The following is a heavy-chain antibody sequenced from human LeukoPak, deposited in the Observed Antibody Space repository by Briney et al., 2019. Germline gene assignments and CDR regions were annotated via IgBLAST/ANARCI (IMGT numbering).Heavy chain of an antibody. Sequence: SVKVSCKASGGTFSSYAISWVRQAPGQGLEWMGGIIPIFGTANYAQKFQGRVTITADESTSTAYMELSSLRSEDTAVYYCASWPMVRAVIKNYFDYWGQGTLVTVSS. D-gene: IGHD3-10*01. CDR2: IIPIFGTA. V-gene: IGHV1-69*13. CDR1: GGTFSSYA. CDR3: ASWPMVRAVIKNYFDY. J-gene: IGHJ4*02.